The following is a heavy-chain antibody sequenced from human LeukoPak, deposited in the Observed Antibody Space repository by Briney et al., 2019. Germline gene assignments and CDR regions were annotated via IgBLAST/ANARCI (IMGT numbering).Heavy chain of an antibody. J-gene: IGHJ4*02. CDR3: ASLAGGDGSNLGAYFDY. V-gene: IGHV4-59*01. Sequence: SETLSLTCTVSGGSISSYYWSWIRRPPGKGLEWIGYIYYSGSTNYNPSLKSRVTISVDTSKNQFSLKLSSVTAADTAVYYCASLAGGDGSNLGAYFDYWGQGTLVTVSS. D-gene: IGHD5-24*01. CDR2: IYYSGST. CDR1: GGSISSYY.